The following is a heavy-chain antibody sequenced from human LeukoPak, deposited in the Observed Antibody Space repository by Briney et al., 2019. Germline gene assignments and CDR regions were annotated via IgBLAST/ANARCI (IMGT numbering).Heavy chain of an antibody. Sequence: PGGSLGLSCAASGFTFSKAWMTWVRQSAGKGLEWVGRIKSRADGGTTDYPAPVKGRFTISRDDEKNTVYLEINSLTTEDSAVYYCTTVGSSWGFDYWGQGTLVTVSS. CDR1: GFTFSKAW. CDR3: TTVGSSWGFDY. CDR2: IKSRADGGTT. D-gene: IGHD6-13*01. V-gene: IGHV3-15*01. J-gene: IGHJ4*02.